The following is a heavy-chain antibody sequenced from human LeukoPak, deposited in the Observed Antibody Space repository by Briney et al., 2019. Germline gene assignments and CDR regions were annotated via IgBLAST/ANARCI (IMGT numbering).Heavy chain of an antibody. Sequence: GGSLRLSCAASGVTVSSNYMSWGRQAPGKGLEWVSVSYSDGNTYYADSVKGRFTISRDNSKNTLYLQMNSLRAEDTAVYYCAPMTGDASAYWGQGNLVTVSS. D-gene: IGHD3-9*01. CDR3: APMTGDASAY. CDR2: SYSDGNT. V-gene: IGHV3-53*01. CDR1: GVTVSSNY. J-gene: IGHJ4*02.